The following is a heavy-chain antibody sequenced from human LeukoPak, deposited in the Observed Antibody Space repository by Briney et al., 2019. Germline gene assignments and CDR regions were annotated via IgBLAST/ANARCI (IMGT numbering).Heavy chain of an antibody. D-gene: IGHD3-16*01. J-gene: IGHJ4*02. V-gene: IGHV1-2*02. CDR3: ATQRGSYLWGTDFDY. Sequence: ASVKVSCKASGYTFSGYYMHWVRQAPGQGLEWMGWINPNSGGTDYAQKFQGRVTMTRDTSISTAYMELSRLRSDDTAVYYCATQRGSYLWGTDFDYWGQGTLVTVSS. CDR2: INPNSGGT. CDR1: GYTFSGYY.